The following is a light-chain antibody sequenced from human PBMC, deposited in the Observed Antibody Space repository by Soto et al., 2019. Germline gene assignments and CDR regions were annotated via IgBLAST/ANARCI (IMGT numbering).Light chain of an antibody. CDR3: HQAYRFPLT. J-gene: IGKJ4*01. Sequence: DIQMTQSPSSVSASVGDRVTITCRASQGISSWLAWYKQKPGKAPKLLIYAASNLRSGVPSRFSGSASGTDVTLTVTSLQPEECARYYCHQAYRFPLTCGGGTKVEIK. CDR2: AAS. CDR1: QGISSW. V-gene: IGKV1D-12*01.